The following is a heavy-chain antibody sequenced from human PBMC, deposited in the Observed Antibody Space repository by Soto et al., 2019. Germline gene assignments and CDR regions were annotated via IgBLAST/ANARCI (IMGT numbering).Heavy chain of an antibody. D-gene: IGHD3-10*01. CDR2: INAGNGNT. Sequence: GPSVKVSCKASGYTFTSYAMHWVRQAPGQRLEWMGWINAGNGNTEYSQKFQGRVTITRDTSASTAYMELSSLRSEDTAVYYCASSRITMVPYGMDVWGQGTTVTVSS. V-gene: IGHV1-3*01. CDR1: GYTFTSYA. J-gene: IGHJ6*02. CDR3: ASSRITMVPYGMDV.